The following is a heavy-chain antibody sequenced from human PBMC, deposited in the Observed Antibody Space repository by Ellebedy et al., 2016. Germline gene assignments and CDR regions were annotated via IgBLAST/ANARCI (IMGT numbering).Heavy chain of an antibody. V-gene: IGHV3-21*01. CDR2: LSSGSNYI. CDR1: GFTFSSHS. Sequence: GGSLRLSCAASGFTFSSHSMTWVRQAPGKGLEWVSSLSSGSNYIYYADSVKGRFTISRDDAKNSLYLQMNSLRAEDTAVYYCETQGGYWGRGTLVTVSS. J-gene: IGHJ4*02. D-gene: IGHD3-16*01. CDR3: ETQGGY.